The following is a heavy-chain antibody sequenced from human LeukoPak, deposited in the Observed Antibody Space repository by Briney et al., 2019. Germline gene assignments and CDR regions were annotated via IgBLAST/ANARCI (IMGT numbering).Heavy chain of an antibody. J-gene: IGHJ6*04. CDR1: GFTFNTYN. V-gene: IGHV3-48*04. CDR2: ISGSGDST. D-gene: IGHD3-10*02. Sequence: GGSLRLSCAASGFTFNTYNMNWVRQAPGKGLEWVSGISGSGDSTYYADSVKGRFTISRDNAKNSLYLQMNSLRAEDTAVYYCAELGITMIGGVWGKGTTVTISS. CDR3: AELGITMIGGV.